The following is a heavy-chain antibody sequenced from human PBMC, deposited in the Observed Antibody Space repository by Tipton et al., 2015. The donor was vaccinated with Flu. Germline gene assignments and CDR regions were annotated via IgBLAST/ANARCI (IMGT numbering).Heavy chain of an antibody. D-gene: IGHD2-2*01. CDR2: IYYSGST. CDR3: TRRGGGYQYLYGMDV. V-gene: IGHV4-39*01. Sequence: TLSLTCTVSGGSISSSSYYWGWVRQPPGKGLEWIGTIYYSGSTFYNSSVRSRVTISVDTSKNQFSLKLSSVTAADTAVYYCTRRGGGYQYLYGMDVWGQGTTVTVSS. J-gene: IGHJ6*02. CDR1: GGSISSSSYY.